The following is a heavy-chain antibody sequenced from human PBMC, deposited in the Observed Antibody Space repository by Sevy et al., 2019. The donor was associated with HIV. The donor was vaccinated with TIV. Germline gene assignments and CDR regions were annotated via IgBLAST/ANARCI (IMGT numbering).Heavy chain of an antibody. J-gene: IGHJ3*02. CDR1: GFTFSDYY. D-gene: IGHD5-12*01. V-gene: IGHV3-11*04. Sequence: GGSLRLSCAASGFTFSDYYMSWIRQAPGKGLEWVSYISSSGSTIYYADSVKGRFTISRDNAKNSLYLQMNSLRAEDTAVYYCARSATAKRIHDAFDIWGQGTMVTVSS. CDR3: ARSATAKRIHDAFDI. CDR2: ISSSGSTI.